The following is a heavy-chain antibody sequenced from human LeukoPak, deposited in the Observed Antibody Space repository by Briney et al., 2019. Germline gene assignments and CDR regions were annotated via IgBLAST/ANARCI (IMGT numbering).Heavy chain of an antibody. J-gene: IGHJ4*02. V-gene: IGHV3-23*01. CDR3: AKAGLGIFDY. CDR2: ISGSGGST. CDR1: GLTFSSCA. Sequence: GGSLRLSCAASGLTFSSCAMSWVRQAPGKGLEWVSDISGSGGSTYYADSVKGRFTISRDNSKNTLYLQMNSLRAEDTAVYYCAKAGLGIFDYWGQGTLVTVSS. D-gene: IGHD7-27*01.